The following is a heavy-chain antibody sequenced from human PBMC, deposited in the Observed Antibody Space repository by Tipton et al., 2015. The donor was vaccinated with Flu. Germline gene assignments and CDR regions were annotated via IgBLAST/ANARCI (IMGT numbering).Heavy chain of an antibody. CDR3: ARDEGVVNYYFGMDV. J-gene: IGHJ6*02. Sequence: SLRLSCKVSGFDFSVYGMHWVRQAPGKGLEWVAVIWYDGSNIHYADSVKGRFTVSRDNFRNTLYLQMNGLRVDDTGVYYCARDEGVVNYYFGMDVWGQGTTVSVSS. CDR1: GFDFSVYG. CDR2: IWYDGSNI. V-gene: IGHV3-33*01.